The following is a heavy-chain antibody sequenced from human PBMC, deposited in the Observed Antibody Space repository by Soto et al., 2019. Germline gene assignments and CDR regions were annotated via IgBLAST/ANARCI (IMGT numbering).Heavy chain of an antibody. Sequence: QVTLKESGPVLVKPTETLTLTCTVSGFSLSNARMGVSWIRQPPGKALEWLAHIFSNDEKSYSTSLKSRLTSSKDTSKSQVVLTMTNMDPVDTATYYCARTRLDEDYYYRMDVWGQGTTVTVSS. D-gene: IGHD5-12*01. CDR1: GFSLSNARMG. V-gene: IGHV2-26*01. CDR3: ARTRLDEDYYYRMDV. J-gene: IGHJ6*02. CDR2: IFSNDEK.